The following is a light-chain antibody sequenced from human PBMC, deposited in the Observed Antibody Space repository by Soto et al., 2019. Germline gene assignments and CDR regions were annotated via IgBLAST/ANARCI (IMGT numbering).Light chain of an antibody. V-gene: IGLV2-14*03. Sequence: QSVLTQPASVSGSPGQSITISCTGTSSDVGGYNYVSWYQHHPGKAPKLLIYGVSNRPSGISNRFSGSKSDNTASLTISGLQPEDEADHYCSSYTTSNTRQIVFGTGTKVTVL. CDR3: SSYTTSNTRQIV. J-gene: IGLJ1*01. CDR1: SSDVGGYNY. CDR2: GVS.